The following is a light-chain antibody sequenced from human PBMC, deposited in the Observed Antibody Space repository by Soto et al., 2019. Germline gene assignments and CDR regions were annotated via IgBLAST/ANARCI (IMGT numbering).Light chain of an antibody. V-gene: IGKV1-39*01. CDR2: AAS. CDR1: QSISSY. CDR3: QQTYSTPRT. J-gene: IGKJ1*01. Sequence: QKRRSPPWLSASVGDRVTITCRPSQSISSYLNWYQQKPGKAPKVLIYAASSLQSGVPSRFSGSGSGTDFTLTISSLQPEDVATYYCQQTYSTPRTFGQGTKVDIK.